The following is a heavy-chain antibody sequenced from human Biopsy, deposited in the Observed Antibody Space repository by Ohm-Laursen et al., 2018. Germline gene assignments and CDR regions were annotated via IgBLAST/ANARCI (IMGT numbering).Heavy chain of an antibody. CDR1: GDSISSYY. J-gene: IGHJ2*01. CDR2: IYYTGST. Sequence: TLSLTCTVSGDSISSYYWSWIRQPPGKGPEWIGYIYYTGSTNYNPSLKSRVTISVDTSMNHLSLRLTSVTAADTAVYYCARHAPSYSGSYWRYFDLWGRGTLVTVSS. D-gene: IGHD1-26*01. CDR3: ARHAPSYSGSYWRYFDL. V-gene: IGHV4-59*08.